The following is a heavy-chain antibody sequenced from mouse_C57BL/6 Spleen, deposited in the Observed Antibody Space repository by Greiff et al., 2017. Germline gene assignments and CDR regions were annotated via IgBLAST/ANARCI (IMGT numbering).Heavy chain of an antibody. CDR1: GYTFTSYW. CDR3: ARSDYGSSYDWFAY. D-gene: IGHD1-1*01. Sequence: QVQLKQPGAELVKPGASVKLSCKASGYTFTSYWMHWVKQRPGRGLEWIGRIDPNSGGTKYNEKFKSKATLTVDKPSSTAYMQLSSLTSEDSAVYYCARSDYGSSYDWFAYWGQGTLVTVSA. J-gene: IGHJ3*01. V-gene: IGHV1-72*01. CDR2: IDPNSGGT.